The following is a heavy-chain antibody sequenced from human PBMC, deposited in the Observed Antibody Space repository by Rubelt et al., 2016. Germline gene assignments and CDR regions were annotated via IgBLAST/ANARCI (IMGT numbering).Heavy chain of an antibody. CDR1: GFTFRNYW. CDR3: ASNQRGADIWFDP. Sequence: LVQPGGSLRLSCAASGFTFRNYWMSWVRQAPGKGLEWVASIKQDGSQKEYVDSVKGRFTISRDNAKRSLYLQMNSLRAEDTAVYYCASNQRGADIWFDPWGQGTLVTVSS. V-gene: IGHV3-7*03. J-gene: IGHJ5*02. CDR2: IKQDGSQK. D-gene: IGHD1-14*01.